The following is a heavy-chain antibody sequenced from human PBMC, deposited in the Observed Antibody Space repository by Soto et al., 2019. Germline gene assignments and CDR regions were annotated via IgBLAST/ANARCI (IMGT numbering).Heavy chain of an antibody. D-gene: IGHD3-3*02. CDR2: IHYRANS. CDR3: ARPLQLAVSGFDP. V-gene: IGHV4-39*01. J-gene: IGHJ5*02. CDR1: GDSISSSIYY. Sequence: PSETLSLTCAVSGDSISSSIYYWAWVRHPPGNGLEWIGSIHYRANSYYSPSLKSRITISVDTSKNQISLRLSSVTAADTAVYYCARPLQLAVSGFDPWGQGPL.